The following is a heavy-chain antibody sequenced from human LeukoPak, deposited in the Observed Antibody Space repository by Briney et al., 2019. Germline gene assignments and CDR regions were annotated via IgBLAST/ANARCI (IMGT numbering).Heavy chain of an antibody. Sequence: QPGRSLRLSCAASGFTFSSYAMHWVRQAPGKGLEWVAVISYDGSNKYYADSVKGRFTISRDNSKNTLYLQMNSLRAEDTAVYYCAGGHSSSWYVFNFDYWGQGTPVTVSS. CDR1: GFTFSSYA. CDR3: AGGHSSSWYVFNFDY. D-gene: IGHD6-13*01. CDR2: ISYDGSNK. J-gene: IGHJ4*02. V-gene: IGHV3-30-3*01.